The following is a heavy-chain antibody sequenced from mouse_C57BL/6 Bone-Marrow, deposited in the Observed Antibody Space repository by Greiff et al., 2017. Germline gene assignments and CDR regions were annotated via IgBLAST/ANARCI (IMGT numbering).Heavy chain of an antibody. Sequence: VQLQQSGAELVRPGSSVKLSCKASGYTFTSYWMHWVKQRPIQGLEWIGNIDPSDSETHYNQKFKDKATLTVDKSSSTAYMQLSSLTSEDSAVYYCAREYYGSSSWYFDVWGTGTTVTVSS. J-gene: IGHJ1*03. CDR3: AREYYGSSSWYFDV. CDR1: GYTFTSYW. D-gene: IGHD1-1*01. CDR2: IDPSDSET. V-gene: IGHV1-52*01.